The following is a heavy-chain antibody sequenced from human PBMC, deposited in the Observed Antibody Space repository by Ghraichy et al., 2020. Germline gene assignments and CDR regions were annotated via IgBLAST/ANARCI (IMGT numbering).Heavy chain of an antibody. CDR2: IKSKTDGRTT. J-gene: IGHJ6*02. CDR3: TTDLDCSSTSCYSMIGYYYYGMDV. CDR1: GFTFSNAW. Sequence: GGSLRLSCAASGFTFSNAWMSWVRQAPGKGLEWVGRIKSKTDGRTTDYAAPVKGRFTISRDDSKNTLYLQMNSLKTEDTAVYYCTTDLDCSSTSCYSMIGYYYYGMDVWGQGTPVTVSS. V-gene: IGHV3-15*01. D-gene: IGHD2-2*02.